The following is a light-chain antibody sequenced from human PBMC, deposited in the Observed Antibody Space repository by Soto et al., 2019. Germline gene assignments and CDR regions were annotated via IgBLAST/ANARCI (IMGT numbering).Light chain of an antibody. J-gene: IGLJ1*01. V-gene: IGLV2-14*03. CDR3: SSYTPRNTRQIV. Sequence: QSPLSQPAPVSGSPYQSITISCTETSRDVPRYNSAASYQHNPGKATKIIMYDVTNRTSGVSNPFSGSKSGNTASLTPSGLQPEAEADYYCSSYTPRNTRQIVFGTGTKVTVL. CDR1: SRDVPRYNS. CDR2: DVT.